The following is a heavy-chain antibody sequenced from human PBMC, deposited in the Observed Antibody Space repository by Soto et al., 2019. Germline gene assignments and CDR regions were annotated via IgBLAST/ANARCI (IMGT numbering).Heavy chain of an antibody. CDR3: ASRAVVPAAIDYYYYYMYV. D-gene: IGHD2-2*02. Sequence: QVQLVQSGAEVKKPGASVKVSCKASGYTFTSYYMHWVRQAPGQGLEWMGIINPSGGSTSYAQKFQGRVTMTRDTSTSTVYMEQSSLRSEDTAVYYCASRAVVPAAIDYYYYYMYVWGKGTTVTVSS. V-gene: IGHV1-46*03. CDR1: GYTFTSYY. J-gene: IGHJ6*03. CDR2: INPSGGST.